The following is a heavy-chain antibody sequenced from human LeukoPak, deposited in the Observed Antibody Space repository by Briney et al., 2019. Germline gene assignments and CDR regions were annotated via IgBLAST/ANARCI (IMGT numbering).Heavy chain of an antibody. V-gene: IGHV3-7*03. Sequence: GGSLRLSCTASGFTFNTYWMIWVRQAPGKGLEWVANINQDGSVRYYVASVKGRFTISRDNAKNSVHLQMNSLRAEDTAVYYCAKVVEVSGTLGYWGQGTLVSVSS. CDR1: GFTFNTYW. CDR3: AKVVEVSGTLGY. CDR2: INQDGSVR. J-gene: IGHJ4*02. D-gene: IGHD6-19*01.